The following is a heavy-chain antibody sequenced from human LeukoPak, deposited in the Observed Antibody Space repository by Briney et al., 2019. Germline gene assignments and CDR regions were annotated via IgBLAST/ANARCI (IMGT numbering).Heavy chain of an antibody. CDR2: ISYDGSNK. D-gene: IGHD6-19*01. J-gene: IGHJ4*02. CDR3: AKVRWDNSGWYYLDN. CDR1: GFTFSDYN. V-gene: IGHV3-30*18. Sequence: GGSLRLSCAASGFTFSDYNMHWVRQAPGKGLEWVAVISYDGSNKYYADSVKGRFTISRDNSKNTLYLQMNSLTAEDTAVYYCAKVRWDNSGWYYLDNGGQGTLATVSP.